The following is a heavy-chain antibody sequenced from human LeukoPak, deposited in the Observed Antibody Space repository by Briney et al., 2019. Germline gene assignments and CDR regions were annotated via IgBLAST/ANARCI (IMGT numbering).Heavy chain of an antibody. CDR2: IYHSGST. CDR3: ARVALYDILTGYYVDY. J-gene: IGHJ4*02. V-gene: IGHV4-30-2*01. CDR1: GGSISSGGYS. D-gene: IGHD3-9*01. Sequence: SETLSLTCAVSGGSISSGGYSWSWIRQPPGKGLGWIGYIYHSGSTYYNPSLKSRVTISVDRSKNQFSLKLSSVTAADTAVYYCARVALYDILTGYYVDYWGQGTLVTVSS.